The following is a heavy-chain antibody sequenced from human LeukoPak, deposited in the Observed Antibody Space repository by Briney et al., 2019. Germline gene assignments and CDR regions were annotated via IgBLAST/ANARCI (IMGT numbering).Heavy chain of an antibody. CDR2: ISGSGGST. V-gene: IGHV3-23*01. CDR1: GLTFSSYA. Sequence: GGSLRLSCAASGLTFSSYAMTWVRQAPGKGLEWVSGISGSGGSTYYADSVKGRFTSSRDNSKNMLYLQMNSLRAEDTAVYYCAKSLETGYYYYYMDVWGKGTTVTVSS. CDR3: AKSLETGYYYYYMDV. J-gene: IGHJ6*03.